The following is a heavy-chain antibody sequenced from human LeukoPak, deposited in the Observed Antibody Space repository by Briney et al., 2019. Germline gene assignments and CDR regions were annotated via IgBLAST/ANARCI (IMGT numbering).Heavy chain of an antibody. CDR2: INPNSGGT. CDR3: ARSMGPYYYYYMGV. CDR1: GYTFTGYY. D-gene: IGHD1-26*01. J-gene: IGHJ6*03. V-gene: IGHV1-2*02. Sequence: ASVKVSCKASGYTFTGYYMHWVRQAPGQGLEWMGWINPNSGGTNYAQKFQGRVTMTRDTSISTAYMELSRLRSDDTAVYYCARSMGPYYYYYMGVWGKGTTVTVSS.